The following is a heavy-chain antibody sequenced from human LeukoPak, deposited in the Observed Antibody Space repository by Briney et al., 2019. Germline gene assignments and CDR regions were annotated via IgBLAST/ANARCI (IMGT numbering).Heavy chain of an antibody. CDR3: ASLCFGELARFY. J-gene: IGHJ4*02. CDR2: ISGSGGST. CDR1: GFTFSSFA. Sequence: GGSLRRYCAAAGFTFSSFAMSWVRQAPGKGLEWVSAISGSGGSTYYADSVKGRFTISRDNSKNTLYLQMNSLRAEDTAVYYCASLCFGELARFYWGQGTLVTVSS. V-gene: IGHV3-23*01. D-gene: IGHD3-10*01.